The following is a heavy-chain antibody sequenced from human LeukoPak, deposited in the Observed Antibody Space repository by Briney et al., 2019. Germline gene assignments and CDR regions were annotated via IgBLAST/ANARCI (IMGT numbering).Heavy chain of an antibody. V-gene: IGHV4-59*11. CDR2: VYSSGST. CDR3: AKVSLGQEQWVARAPNTFDI. J-gene: IGHJ3*02. D-gene: IGHD6-19*01. CDR1: GGSILKRD. Sequence: SETLSLTCTVSGGSILKRDLSWIRQPPTKGLEWIGYVYSSGSTTYNPSLGNRGTITVDTSNNHCSLKLNSVTAADTAVYFCAKVSLGQEQWVARAPNTFDIWGLGTMVAVSS.